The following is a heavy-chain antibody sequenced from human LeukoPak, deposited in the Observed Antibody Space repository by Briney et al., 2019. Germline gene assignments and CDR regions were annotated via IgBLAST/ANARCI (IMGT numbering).Heavy chain of an antibody. CDR3: ASIPYSSSWYWFDP. CDR2: ISAYKGNT. V-gene: IGHV1-18*01. D-gene: IGHD6-13*01. CDR1: GYTFTSYG. Sequence: ASVKVSCKASGYTFTSYGISWVRQAPGQGLEWMGWISAYKGNTNYAQKLQGRVTMTTDTSTSTAYMELRSLRSDDTAVYYCASIPYSSSWYWFDPWGQGTLVTVSS. J-gene: IGHJ5*02.